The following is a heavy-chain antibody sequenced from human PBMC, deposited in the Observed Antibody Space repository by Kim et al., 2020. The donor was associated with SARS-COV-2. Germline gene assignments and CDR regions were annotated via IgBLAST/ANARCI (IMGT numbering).Heavy chain of an antibody. CDR3: AKDPRPTVTTAYFQH. Sequence: GGSLRLSCAASGFTFSSYGMHWVRQAPGKGLEWVAVISYDGSNKYYADSVKGRFTISRDNSKNTLYLQMNSLRAEDTAVYYCAKDPRPTVTTAYFQHWGQGTLVTVSS. J-gene: IGHJ1*01. CDR1: GFTFSSYG. V-gene: IGHV3-30*18. D-gene: IGHD4-17*01. CDR2: ISYDGSNK.